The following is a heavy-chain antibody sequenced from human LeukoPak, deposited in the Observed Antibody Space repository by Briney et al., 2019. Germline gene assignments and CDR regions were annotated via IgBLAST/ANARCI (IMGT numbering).Heavy chain of an antibody. CDR2: ISYDGSNK. D-gene: IGHD2-8*01. V-gene: IGHV3-30*04. J-gene: IGHJ4*02. Sequence: GGSLRLSCAASGFTFSSYAMHGLRQAPAKGLEWVAVISYDGSNKYYADSVKGRFTISRDNSKNTLYLQMNSLRAEDTAVYYCVEGYCTNGVCATSVEFDYWGQGTLVTVSS. CDR3: VEGYCTNGVCATSVEFDY. CDR1: GFTFSSYA.